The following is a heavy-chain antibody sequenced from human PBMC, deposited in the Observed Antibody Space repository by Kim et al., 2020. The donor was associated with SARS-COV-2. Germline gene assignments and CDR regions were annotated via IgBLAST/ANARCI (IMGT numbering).Heavy chain of an antibody. V-gene: IGHV5-51*01. CDR2: IYPGDSDT. D-gene: IGHD5-18*01. CDR1: GYSFTSYW. Sequence: GESLKISCKGSGYSFTSYWIGWVRQMPGKGLEWMGIIYPGDSDTRYSPSFQGQVTISADKSISTAYLQWSSLKASDTAMYYCARRALSRDTARTTVGMDVWGQGTTVTVSS. J-gene: IGHJ6*02. CDR3: ARRALSRDTARTTVGMDV.